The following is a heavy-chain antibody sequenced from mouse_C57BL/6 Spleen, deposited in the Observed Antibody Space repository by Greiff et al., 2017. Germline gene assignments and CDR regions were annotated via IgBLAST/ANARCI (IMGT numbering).Heavy chain of an antibody. CDR3: ACTTVRAMDY. V-gene: IGHV1-7*01. D-gene: IGHD1-1*01. CDR1: GYTFTSYW. CDR2: INPSSGYT. Sequence: VQLQQSGAELAKPGASVKLSCKASGYTFTSYWMHWVKQRPGQGLEWIGYINPSSGYTKYNQKFKDKATLTADKSSITAYMQLSSLTYEDSAVYYCACTTVRAMDYWGQGTSVTVSS. J-gene: IGHJ4*01.